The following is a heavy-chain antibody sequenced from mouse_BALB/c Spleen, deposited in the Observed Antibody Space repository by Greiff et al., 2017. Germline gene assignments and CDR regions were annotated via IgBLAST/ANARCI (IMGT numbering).Heavy chain of an antibody. CDR3: ARWDRYYAMDY. J-gene: IGHJ4*01. CDR1: GYTFTSYW. Sequence: QVQLQQSGAELVKPGASVKLSCKTSGYTFTSYWIQWVKQRPGQGLGWIGEIFPGTGTTYYNEKFKGKATLTIDTSSSTAYMQLSSLTSEDSAVYFCARWDRYYAMDYGGQGTSVTVSS. CDR2: IFPGTGTT. V-gene: IGHV1S132*01. D-gene: IGHD2-14*01.